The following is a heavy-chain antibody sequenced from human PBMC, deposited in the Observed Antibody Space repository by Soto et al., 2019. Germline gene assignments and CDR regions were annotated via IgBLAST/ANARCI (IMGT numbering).Heavy chain of an antibody. CDR3: ARDLGWFDP. Sequence: SETLSLTCTVSGGSISSYYWSWIRQPPGKGLEWIGYIYYSGSTNYNPSLKSRVTISVDTSKNQFSLKLSSVTAADTAVYYCARDLGWFDPWGQGTLVTVS. CDR2: IYYSGST. J-gene: IGHJ5*02. V-gene: IGHV4-59*01. CDR1: GGSISSYY. D-gene: IGHD3-16*01.